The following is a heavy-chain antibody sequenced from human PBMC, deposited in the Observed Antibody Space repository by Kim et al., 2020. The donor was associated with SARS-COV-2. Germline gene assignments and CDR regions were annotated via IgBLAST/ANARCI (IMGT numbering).Heavy chain of an antibody. J-gene: IGHJ6*02. CDR1: GFTFSSYS. Sequence: GGSLRLSCAASGFTFSSYSMNWVRQAPGKGLEWVSSISSSSSYIYYADSVKGRFTISRDNAKNSLYLQMNSLRAEDTAVYYCARGALAAAGSRTNYYYYGMDDWGQGTPVTVSS. D-gene: IGHD6-13*01. CDR2: ISSSSSYI. CDR3: ARGALAAAGSRTNYYYYGMDD. V-gene: IGHV3-21*01.